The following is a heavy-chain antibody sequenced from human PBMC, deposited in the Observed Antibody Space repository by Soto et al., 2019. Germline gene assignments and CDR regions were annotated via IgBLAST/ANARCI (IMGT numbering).Heavy chain of an antibody. CDR3: AKGGNWDYDILTGYNTASYFDY. CDR1: GFTFSSYG. V-gene: IGHV3-30*18. Sequence: GGSLRLSCAAPGFTFSSYGMHWVRQAPGKGLEWVAVISYDGSNKYYADSVKGRFTISRDNSKNTLYLQMNSLRAEDTAVYYCAKGGNWDYDILTGYNTASYFDYWGQGTLVTVSS. CDR2: ISYDGSNK. J-gene: IGHJ4*02. D-gene: IGHD3-9*01.